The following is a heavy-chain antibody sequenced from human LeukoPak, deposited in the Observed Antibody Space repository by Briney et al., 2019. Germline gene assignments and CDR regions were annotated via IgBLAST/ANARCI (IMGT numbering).Heavy chain of an antibody. D-gene: IGHD6-19*01. CDR2: IYTSGST. J-gene: IGHJ4*02. Sequence: SETLSLTCAVSGVSISGYYWSWIRQPAGTGLEWIGGIYTSGSTNYNPSLKSRVTMSVDTSKNQFSLKLRSVTAADTAVYYCARGGSVADPFDFDYWGQGTLVTVSS. V-gene: IGHV4-4*07. CDR3: ARGGSVADPFDFDY. CDR1: GVSISGYY.